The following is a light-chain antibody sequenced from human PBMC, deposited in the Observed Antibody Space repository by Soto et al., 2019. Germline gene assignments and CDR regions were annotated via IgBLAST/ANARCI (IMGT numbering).Light chain of an antibody. CDR2: LNSDGSH. V-gene: IGLV4-69*01. CDR1: SGHSSYA. CDR3: QTWGTGILVV. J-gene: IGLJ2*01. Sequence: QLVLTQSPSASASLGASVKLTCTLSSGHSSYAIAWRQQQPEKGPRYLMKLNSDGSHSKGDGIPDRFSGSSSGAERYLTYSGLQSEDEADYYCQTWGTGILVVFGGGTTVTVL.